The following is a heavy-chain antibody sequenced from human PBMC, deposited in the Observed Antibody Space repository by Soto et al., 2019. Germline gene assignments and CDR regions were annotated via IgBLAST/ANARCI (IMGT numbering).Heavy chain of an antibody. CDR1: GFRFSSYS. V-gene: IGHV3-48*01. J-gene: IGHJ2*01. D-gene: IGHD6-19*01. Sequence: EMQLVESGGNLVQPGGSLRLSCAASGFRFSSYSMNWVRQAPGKGLEWLSYISHNSDSIPYVDSVEGRFTISRDNARNSLYLEMNSLRVEDTAVYYCAVGIAVARGYFDLWGRGSLVTVSS. CDR3: AVGIAVARGYFDL. CDR2: ISHNSDSI.